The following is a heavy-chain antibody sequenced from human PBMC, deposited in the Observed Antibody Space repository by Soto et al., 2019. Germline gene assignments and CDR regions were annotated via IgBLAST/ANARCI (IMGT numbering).Heavy chain of an antibody. D-gene: IGHD3-3*01. V-gene: IGHV3-30*03. CDR3: AMDRSTVFGVVTYYFDY. Sequence: QVQLVESGGGVVQPGRSLRLSCAASGFTFSNSAMHWVRQTPDKGLEWVAFLSYDGSHNYYADSVKGRFTISRDNSKNTLYLQMNSLRVEDTAVYYCAMDRSTVFGVVTYYFDYWGQGTLVTVSS. J-gene: IGHJ4*02. CDR1: GFTFSNSA. CDR2: LSYDGSHN.